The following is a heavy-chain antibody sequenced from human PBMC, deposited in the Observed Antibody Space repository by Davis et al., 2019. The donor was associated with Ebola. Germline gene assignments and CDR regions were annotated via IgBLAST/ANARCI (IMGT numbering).Heavy chain of an antibody. V-gene: IGHV3-53*04. J-gene: IGHJ2*01. CDR3: ARGYYDSTGNRYFDF. Sequence: GESLKISCAASGFIVSSNYMSLVRQAPGKGLEWVSVIYSGGTTNYADSVKGRFTISRHNSKNTLYLQINSLRAEDTAVYYCARGYYDSTGNRYFDFWGRGTLVTVSS. CDR1: GFIVSSNY. CDR2: IYSGGTT. D-gene: IGHD3-22*01.